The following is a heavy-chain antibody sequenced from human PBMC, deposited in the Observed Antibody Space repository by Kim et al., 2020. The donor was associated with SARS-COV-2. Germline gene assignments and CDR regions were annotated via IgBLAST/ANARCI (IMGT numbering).Heavy chain of an antibody. J-gene: IGHJ3*02. Sequence: SETLSLTCAVYGGSFSGYYWSWIRQPPGKGLEWIGEINHSGSTNYNPSLKSRVTISVDTSKNQFSLKLSSVTAADTAVYYCARGPAPGRYSSSWNDAFDIWGQGTMVTVSS. D-gene: IGHD6-13*01. CDR1: GGSFSGYY. CDR3: ARGPAPGRYSSSWNDAFDI. CDR2: INHSGST. V-gene: IGHV4-34*01.